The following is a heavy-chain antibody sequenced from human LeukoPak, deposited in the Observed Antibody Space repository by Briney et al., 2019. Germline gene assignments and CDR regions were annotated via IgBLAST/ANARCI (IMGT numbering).Heavy chain of an antibody. CDR2: IYHTGST. CDR1: GGSISSSNW. J-gene: IGHJ5*02. D-gene: IGHD3-10*01. CDR3: ARHYGSGMDYFDP. V-gene: IGHV4-4*02. Sequence: SETLSLTCAVSGGSISSSNWWSWVRQPPGKGLECIGEIYHTGSTNYNPSLKSRVTISVDTSKNQCSLKLTSVTAADTAVYYCARHYGSGMDYFDPWGQGTLVTVSS.